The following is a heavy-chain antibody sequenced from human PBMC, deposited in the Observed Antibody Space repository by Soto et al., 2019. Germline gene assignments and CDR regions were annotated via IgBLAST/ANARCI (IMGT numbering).Heavy chain of an antibody. CDR2: MNPGSGDT. V-gene: IGHV1-2*02. J-gene: IGHJ5*02. Sequence: ASVKVSCKAYGYPFTSYYIHWVRQAPGQGLEWMGWMNPGSGDTGYAQKFQGRVTMTRDISIATAYMELSSLRSDDTAIYYCARMATFGSLNWFDPWGQGTLVTVSS. CDR1: GYPFTSYY. CDR3: ARMATFGSLNWFDP. D-gene: IGHD3-16*01.